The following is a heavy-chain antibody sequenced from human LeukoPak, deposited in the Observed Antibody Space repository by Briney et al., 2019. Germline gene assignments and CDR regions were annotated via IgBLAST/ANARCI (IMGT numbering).Heavy chain of an antibody. J-gene: IGHJ5*02. CDR3: ARNRYYYGSGNYGVPNWFDP. CDR1: GGSISSSSYY. Sequence: SETLSLTCTVSGGSISSSSYYWGWIRQPPGKGLEWIGSIYYSGVTHDNPSLRSRVTISVDTSNNQFSLKLSSVTAADTAVYYCARNRYYYGSGNYGVPNWFDPWGQGTLVTVSS. D-gene: IGHD3-10*01. V-gene: IGHV4-39*07. CDR2: IYYSGVT.